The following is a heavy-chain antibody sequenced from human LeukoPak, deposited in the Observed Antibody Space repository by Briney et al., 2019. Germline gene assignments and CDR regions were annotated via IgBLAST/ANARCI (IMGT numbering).Heavy chain of an antibody. CDR3: AKAPTSLGYYSAASAFDI. V-gene: IGHV3-48*03. Sequence: GGSLRLSCAASGFTFSSYEMNWVRQAPGKGLEWVSYISSSSSTIYYADSVKGRFTISRDNSKNTLYLQMNSLRAEDTAVYYCAKAPTSLGYYSAASAFDIWGQGTMVTVSS. CDR2: ISSSSSTI. CDR1: GFTFSSYE. J-gene: IGHJ3*02. D-gene: IGHD3-22*01.